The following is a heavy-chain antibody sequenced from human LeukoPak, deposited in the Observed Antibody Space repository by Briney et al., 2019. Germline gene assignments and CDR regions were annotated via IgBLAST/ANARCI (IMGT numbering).Heavy chain of an antibody. J-gene: IGHJ4*02. D-gene: IGHD6-19*01. V-gene: IGHV6-1*01. CDR1: WDIVSTNSAA. CDR3: ARCTSSGWNYSFDH. CDR2: TYSRSKLYN. Sequence: SQTLSLTCAISWDIVSTNSAAWNWIRQSPSRGLEWLGRTYSRSKLYNDYAVSVKSRITINPDTSKNQFSLQLNSVTPEDTAVYYCARCTSSGWNYSFDHWGQGTLVTVSS.